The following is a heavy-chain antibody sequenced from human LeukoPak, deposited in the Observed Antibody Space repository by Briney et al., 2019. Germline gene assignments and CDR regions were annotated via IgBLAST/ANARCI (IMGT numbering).Heavy chain of an antibody. CDR2: IFYSGST. CDR1: GGSISSYH. Sequence: SETLSLTCTVSGGSISSYHWSWIRQPPGKGLEWIGYIFYSGSTNYNPSLKSRATISVDTSKNQFSLKVSSVTAADTAVHYCARSDTAMVTFDYWGQGTLVTVSS. J-gene: IGHJ4*02. D-gene: IGHD5-18*01. V-gene: IGHV4-59*01. CDR3: ARSDTAMVTFDY.